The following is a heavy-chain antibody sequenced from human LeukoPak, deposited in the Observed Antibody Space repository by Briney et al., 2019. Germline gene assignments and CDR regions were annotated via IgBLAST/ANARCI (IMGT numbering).Heavy chain of an antibody. V-gene: IGHV4-59*01. J-gene: IGHJ4*02. D-gene: IGHD1-26*01. CDR2: IYYSGST. CDR3: ARVLDSGYLDY. Sequence: SETLSLTCTVSGGSISSYYWSWIRQPPGKGLEWIGYIYYSGSTSYNPSLKSRVTISVDTSKNQFSLKLSSVTAADTAVYYCARVLDSGYLDYWGQGTLVTVSS. CDR1: GGSISSYY.